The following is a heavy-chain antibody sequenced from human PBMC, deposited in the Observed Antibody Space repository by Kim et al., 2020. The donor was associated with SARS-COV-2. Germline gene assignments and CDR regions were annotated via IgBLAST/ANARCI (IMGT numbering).Heavy chain of an antibody. J-gene: IGHJ6*03. V-gene: IGHV4-39*01. Sequence: TPTLKSRGTISVDTSKNQFSLKLSSVTAADTAVYYCARPQHSYGDYYMDVWGKGTTVTVSS. D-gene: IGHD5-18*01. CDR3: ARPQHSYGDYYMDV.